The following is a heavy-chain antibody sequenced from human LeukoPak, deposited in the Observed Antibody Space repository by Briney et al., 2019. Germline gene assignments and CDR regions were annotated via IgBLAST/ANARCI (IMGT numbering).Heavy chain of an antibody. V-gene: IGHV3-30*12. Sequence: GGSLRLSCAASGFTFHNFGMVWVRQPPGKGLQWVAAIDPDGNDNYYADSARGRFVISRDNSKNTLYLQIHSLTVVDTAVYYCARDSDTSGNHWFFDVWGRGTLVIASS. CDR2: IDPDGNDN. D-gene: IGHD6-19*01. J-gene: IGHJ2*01. CDR1: GFTFHNFG. CDR3: ARDSDTSGNHWFFDV.